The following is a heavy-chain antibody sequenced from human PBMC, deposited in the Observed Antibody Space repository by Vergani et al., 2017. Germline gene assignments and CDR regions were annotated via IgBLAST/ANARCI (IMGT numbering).Heavy chain of an antibody. Sequence: QVQLVQSGAKVKKPGSSVKVSCKASGGTFSSFAISWVRQAPGQGLEWMGGIIPIFGTANYAQKFQGRVTITADESTSTAYMELSSLRSEDTAVYYCARVSHTYCSSTSCYDGPYYYYYYYMDVWGKGTTVTVSS. CDR1: GGTFSSFA. V-gene: IGHV1-69*01. CDR2: IIPIFGTA. CDR3: ARVSHTYCSSTSCYDGPYYYYYYYMDV. D-gene: IGHD2-2*01. J-gene: IGHJ6*03.